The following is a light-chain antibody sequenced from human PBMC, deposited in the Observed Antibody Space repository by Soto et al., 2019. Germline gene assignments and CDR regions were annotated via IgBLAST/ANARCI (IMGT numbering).Light chain of an antibody. V-gene: IGLV6-57*04. CDR1: SGSIASNY. Sequence: NFMLTQPHSGSESPGKTVTISCTRSSGSIASNYVQWYQQRPGSAPTTVIYEDNQRPSGVPDRFSGSIDSSSNSASLTISGLKTEDEADYYCQSYDSSNWVFGGGIKVTVL. CDR3: QSYDSSNWV. J-gene: IGLJ3*02. CDR2: EDN.